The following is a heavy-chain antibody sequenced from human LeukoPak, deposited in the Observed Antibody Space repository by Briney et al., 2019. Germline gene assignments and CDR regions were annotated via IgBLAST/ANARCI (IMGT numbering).Heavy chain of an antibody. Sequence: PGGSLRLSCAASGFTFNGYWMSWVRQAPGKGLEWVANIKRDGSEKYYVDSVRGRLTISRDNAENSLFLQMNRLRVEDTAVYYCTRDFGRSSYYFDFWGQGTLVTVSS. CDR1: GFTFNGYW. V-gene: IGHV3-7*01. CDR2: IKRDGSEK. CDR3: TRDFGRSSYYFDF. D-gene: IGHD3-3*01. J-gene: IGHJ4*02.